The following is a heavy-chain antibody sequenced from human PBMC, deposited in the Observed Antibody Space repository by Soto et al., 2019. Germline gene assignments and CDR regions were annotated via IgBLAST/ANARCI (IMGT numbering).Heavy chain of an antibody. V-gene: IGHV3-11*01. CDR3: ATGGICYEA. CDR2: ISTSGSPA. J-gene: IGHJ5*02. D-gene: IGHD2-15*01. Sequence: RGSLRLSCTVSGFAFRHNYLTWIRQAPGKGLEWLSYISTSGSPAYYADSVKGRFTISTDNAKKSLYLQMDSLRAEDTGVYYCATGGICYEAWGQGTLVTVSS. CDR1: GFAFRHNY.